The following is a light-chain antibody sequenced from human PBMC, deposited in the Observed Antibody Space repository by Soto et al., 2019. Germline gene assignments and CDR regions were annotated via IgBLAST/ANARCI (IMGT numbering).Light chain of an antibody. V-gene: IGLV1-40*01. Sequence: QSVLTQPPSVSGAPGQRVTISCTGSSSNIGAGYDVHWYQQLPGTAPKLLIYGNSNRPSGVPDRFSGSKSGTSASLAITGLQAEDEADYYCQSYDSNLSGPAVVFGGGTKLTVL. J-gene: IGLJ2*01. CDR1: SSNIGAGYD. CDR2: GNS. CDR3: QSYDSNLSGPAVV.